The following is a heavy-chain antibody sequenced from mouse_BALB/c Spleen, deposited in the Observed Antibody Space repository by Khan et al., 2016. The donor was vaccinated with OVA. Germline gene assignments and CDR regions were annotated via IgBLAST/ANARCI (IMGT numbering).Heavy chain of an antibody. D-gene: IGHD2-1*01. CDR3: ARRGLYGMFAY. CDR1: GYTFTTYW. J-gene: IGHJ3*01. CDR2: IHPSTGYT. Sequence: QVQLQQSGAELAKPGASVKMSCTASGYTFTTYWMHWVKQRPGQGLEWIGYIHPSTGYTEYNQYFKDKATLTADESSTPAYMHLNSPTSEDSACYYCARRGLYGMFAYWGQGTLVTVSA. V-gene: IGHV1-7*01.